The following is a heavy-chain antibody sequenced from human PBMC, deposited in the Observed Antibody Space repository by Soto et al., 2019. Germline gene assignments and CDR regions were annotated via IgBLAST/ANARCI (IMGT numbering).Heavy chain of an antibody. V-gene: IGHV3-23*01. D-gene: IGHD2-8*01. J-gene: IGHJ3*01. CDR1: LFHFNIHA. CDR2: IGSSDI. Sequence: GGFLRVSCSATLFHFNIHARSCLLPPHGKGLEWVSTIGSSDIYYADSVKGRFTISRDNSKNILFLQMNSLRAGDTAVYYCAKDHFNGNGVFDGFDVWGHGTMVNVS. CDR3: AKDHFNGNGVFDGFDV.